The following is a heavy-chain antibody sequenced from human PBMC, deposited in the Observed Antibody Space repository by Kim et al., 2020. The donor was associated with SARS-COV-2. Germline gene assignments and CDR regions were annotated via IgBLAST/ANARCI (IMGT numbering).Heavy chain of an antibody. D-gene: IGHD6-13*01. J-gene: IGHJ4*02. CDR3: AREYSISWYFDH. V-gene: IGHV4-59*01. Sequence: NYKPSLKSRVTISVDTSKNQFSLNLSSVTAADTAVYYCAREYSISWYFDHWGQGTLVTVSS.